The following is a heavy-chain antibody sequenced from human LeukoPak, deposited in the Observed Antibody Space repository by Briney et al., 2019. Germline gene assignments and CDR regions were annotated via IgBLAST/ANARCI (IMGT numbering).Heavy chain of an antibody. J-gene: IGHJ4*02. D-gene: IGHD3-10*01. V-gene: IGHV4-39*01. Sequence: PSETLSLACTVSGGSISSSSYSWGWIRQPPGEGLEWIGSIYYSGSTYYNPSLKSRVTISVDTSKNQFSLKLSSVTAADTAVYYCARQSMVRGPKVYYFDYWGQGTLVTVSS. CDR3: ARQSMVRGPKVYYFDY. CDR2: IYYSGST. CDR1: GGSISSSSYS.